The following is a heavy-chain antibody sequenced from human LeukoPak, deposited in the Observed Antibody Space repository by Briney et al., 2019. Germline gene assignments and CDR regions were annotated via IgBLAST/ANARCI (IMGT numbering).Heavy chain of an antibody. CDR2: ISFDGSNR. J-gene: IGHJ4*02. Sequence: GGSLRLSCAASGFTFSSYAMHWVRQAPGKGLEWVAVISFDGSNRYYADSVRGRFTISRDNSKNTLYLQMSSLRADDTAVYHCAKGGSGWSFFYWGLGTLVTVSP. V-gene: IGHV3-30*18. CDR1: GFTFSSYA. CDR3: AKGGSGWSFFY. D-gene: IGHD6-19*01.